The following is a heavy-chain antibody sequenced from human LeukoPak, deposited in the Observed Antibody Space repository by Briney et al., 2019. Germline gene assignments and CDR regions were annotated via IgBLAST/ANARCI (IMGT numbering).Heavy chain of an antibody. Sequence: GGSLRLSCAASRFTFSNYAMSWVRQAPGKGLEWVSGISGSGANTYHADSVKGRFTISRDNSKNTLYVQMNSLRAEDTAVYYCATEKGDSPDYWGQGTLVTVSS. CDR2: ISGSGANT. J-gene: IGHJ4*02. V-gene: IGHV3-23*01. D-gene: IGHD2-21*01. CDR3: ATEKGDSPDY. CDR1: RFTFSNYA.